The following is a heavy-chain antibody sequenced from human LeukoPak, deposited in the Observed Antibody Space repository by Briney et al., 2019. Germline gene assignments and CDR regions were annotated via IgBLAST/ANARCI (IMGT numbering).Heavy chain of an antibody. V-gene: IGHV3-21*04. J-gene: IGHJ4*02. Sequence: GGSLRLSCAASGFTFSSYTMNWVRQAPGKGLEWVSSISGSSRYIYYADSVKGRFTFSRDNSKNTLYLQMNSLRAEDTAVYYCAKDPTAAAGETTDYWGQGTLVTVSS. D-gene: IGHD6-13*01. CDR2: ISGSSRYI. CDR3: AKDPTAAAGETTDY. CDR1: GFTFSSYT.